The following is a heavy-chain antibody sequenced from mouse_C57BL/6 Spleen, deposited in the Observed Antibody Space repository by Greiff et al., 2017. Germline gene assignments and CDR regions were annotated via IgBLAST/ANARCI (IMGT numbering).Heavy chain of an antibody. J-gene: IGHJ2*01. Sequence: EVKLLESGGGLVQPGGSLKLSCAASGFTFSDYYMYWVRQTPEKRLEWVAYISNGGGSTYYPDTVKGRFTISRDNAKNTLYLQMSRLKSEDTAMYYCARHDDGYFDYWGQGTTLTVSS. CDR2: ISNGGGST. D-gene: IGHD2-3*01. CDR1: GFTFSDYY. CDR3: ARHDDGYFDY. V-gene: IGHV5-12*01.